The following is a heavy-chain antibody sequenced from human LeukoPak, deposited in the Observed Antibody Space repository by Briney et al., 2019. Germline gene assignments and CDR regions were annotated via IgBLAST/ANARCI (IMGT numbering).Heavy chain of an antibody. D-gene: IGHD2-2*01. CDR3: ARAPCSSTSCYDYYYYGMDV. CDR2: INHSGST. Sequence: SETLSLTCAVYGGSFSGYYWSWIRQPPGKGLEWIGEINHSGSTNYNPSLKSRVTISVDTSKNQFSLKLSPVTAADTAVYYCARAPCSSTSCYDYYYYGMDVWGQGTTVTVSS. CDR1: GGSFSGYY. V-gene: IGHV4-34*01. J-gene: IGHJ6*02.